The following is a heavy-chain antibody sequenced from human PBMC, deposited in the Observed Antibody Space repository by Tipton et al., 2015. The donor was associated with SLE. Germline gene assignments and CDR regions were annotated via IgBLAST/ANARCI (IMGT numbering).Heavy chain of an antibody. V-gene: IGHV3-53*05. J-gene: IGHJ4*02. Sequence: SLRLSCVGSGFSFRGSAMGWVRRAPGRGLEWVSIIYYGARKYYSDSVKCRFTISRDNSKNTLFLQMYSLRAEDTAVYYCTASSVAAIGFWGQVTLVTVSA. CDR1: GFSFRGSA. D-gene: IGHD2-15*01. CDR2: IYYGARK. CDR3: TASSVAAIGF.